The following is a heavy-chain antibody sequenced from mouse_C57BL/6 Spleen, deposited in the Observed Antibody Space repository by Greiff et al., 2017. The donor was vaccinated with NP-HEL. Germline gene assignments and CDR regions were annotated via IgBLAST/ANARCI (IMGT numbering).Heavy chain of an antibody. CDR3: ARAGTLLRYGYFDV. CDR2: ILPGSVST. Sequence: QVQLQQSGAELMKPGASVKLSCKATGYSFTGYWIELVKQRPGHGLEWIGEILPGSVSTIYNEKFKCKATFTSDTSSNTACMQHSSLTTEDSAIYYCARAGTLLRYGYFDVWGTGTTVTVSS. CDR1: GYSFTGYW. D-gene: IGHD1-1*01. V-gene: IGHV1-9*01. J-gene: IGHJ1*03.